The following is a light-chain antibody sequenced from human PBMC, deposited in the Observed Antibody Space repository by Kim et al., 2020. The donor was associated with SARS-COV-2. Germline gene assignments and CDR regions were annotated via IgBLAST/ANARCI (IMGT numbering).Light chain of an antibody. Sequence: GQQVTFSCSRGTSNLGNTSVSWYHPPPGTAPHLLFYDNNKRPSGLPDRFSGSKSGPSATLGIPGLQTGDEADYYCATWDSSLSAGVFGGGTKLTVL. CDR3: ATWDSSLSAGV. CDR1: TSNLGNTS. J-gene: IGLJ2*01. CDR2: DNN. V-gene: IGLV1-51*01.